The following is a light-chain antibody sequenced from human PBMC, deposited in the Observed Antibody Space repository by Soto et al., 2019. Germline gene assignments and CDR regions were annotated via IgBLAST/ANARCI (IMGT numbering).Light chain of an antibody. J-gene: IGLJ3*02. CDR1: NSNIGRYS. CDR2: SDD. Sequence: QPVLTQPPSLSGTPGQRVTISCSGSNSNIGRYSVNWYQHFPGTAPKILIYSDDERPSGVPDRFSGSKSGTSASLAISGLQSEDEAEYYCAAWDDNLNGPLFGGGTKLTAL. V-gene: IGLV1-44*01. CDR3: AAWDDNLNGPL.